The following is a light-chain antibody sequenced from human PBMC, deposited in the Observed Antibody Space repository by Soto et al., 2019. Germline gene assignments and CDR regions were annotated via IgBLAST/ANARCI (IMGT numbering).Light chain of an antibody. CDR2: DAS. Sequence: EIVLTQSPASLSLSPGERATLSCRASQSVSSYLAWYQQKPGQAPRLLIYDASNRATGIPVRFSGSGSGIDFTLTISSLEPEDFAVYYCQQRSNWPPITFGQGTRLKIK. CDR3: QQRSNWPPIT. J-gene: IGKJ5*01. CDR1: QSVSSY. V-gene: IGKV3-11*01.